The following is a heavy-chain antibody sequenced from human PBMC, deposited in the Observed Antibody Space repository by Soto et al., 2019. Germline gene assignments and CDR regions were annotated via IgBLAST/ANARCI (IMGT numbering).Heavy chain of an antibody. Sequence: QVQLQQWGAGLLKPSETLSLTCAVYGGSFSGYYWSWIRQPPGKGLEWIGEINHSGSTNYNPSLKRRVTISVDTSKNQFSLKLSSVTAADTAVYYCARRRVAKSRAFDIWGQGTMVTVSS. V-gene: IGHV4-34*01. J-gene: IGHJ3*02. D-gene: IGHD2-15*01. CDR3: ARRRVAKSRAFDI. CDR1: GGSFSGYY. CDR2: INHSGST.